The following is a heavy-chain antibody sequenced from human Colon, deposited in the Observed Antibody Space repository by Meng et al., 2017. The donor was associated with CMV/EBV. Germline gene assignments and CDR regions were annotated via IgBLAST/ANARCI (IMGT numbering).Heavy chain of an antibody. CDR3: SRRRTSIPVDY. D-gene: IGHD2-21*01. CDR2: IYWDDDQ. Sequence: HSTFKDPDPTPVKPTQTLPVPCTFSGFSLDSHGGCVGWNRQPPGKAPKWIALIYWDDDQPYSPSLENRLTITKDTSKNQGVLTMTDMGPMDTATYFCSRRRTSIPVDYWGQGILVTVSS. V-gene: IGHV2-5*02. CDR1: GFSLDSHGGC. J-gene: IGHJ4*02.